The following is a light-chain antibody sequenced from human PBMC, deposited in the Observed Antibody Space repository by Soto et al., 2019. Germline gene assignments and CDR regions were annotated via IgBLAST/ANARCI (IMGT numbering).Light chain of an antibody. J-gene: IGKJ4*01. CDR1: QDISSW. V-gene: IGKV1-12*01. CDR3: QQANSFPLT. Sequence: DIQMTQSPSLVSASVGDRVTITCRASQDISSWLVWYQQKPGKAPKLLIHATSGLQSGVPSRFSGSGSGTDFTLTISNLQSEDFATYYCQQANSFPLTFGGGTKVEIK. CDR2: ATS.